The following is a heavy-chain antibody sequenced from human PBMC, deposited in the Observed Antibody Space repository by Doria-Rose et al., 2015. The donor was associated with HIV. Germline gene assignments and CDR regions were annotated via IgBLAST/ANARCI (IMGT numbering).Heavy chain of an antibody. Sequence: SGPVLVKPTETLTLTCTVSGVSLSSPGMGVSWIRQPPGKALEWLANIFSDDERSYKTSLKSRLTISRGTSKSHVVLTMTDMDPVDTAAYYCARIKSSRWYHKYYFDFWGQGTLVIVSA. D-gene: IGHD6-13*01. CDR3: ARIKSSRWYHKYYFDF. CDR2: IFSDDER. J-gene: IGHJ4*02. V-gene: IGHV2-26*01. CDR1: GVSLSSPGMG.